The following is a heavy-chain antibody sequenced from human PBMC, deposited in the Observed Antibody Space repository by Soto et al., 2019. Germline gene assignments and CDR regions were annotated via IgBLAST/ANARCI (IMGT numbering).Heavy chain of an antibody. D-gene: IGHD2-2*01. CDR3: ARDVVPAAMSGIDY. J-gene: IGHJ4*02. CDR1: GFTFSSYS. CDR2: ISSSSSTI. V-gene: IGHV3-48*01. Sequence: GGSLRLSCAASGFTFSSYSMNWVRQGPGKGLEWVSYISSSSSTIYYADSVKGRFTISRDNAKNSLYLQMNSLRAEDTAVYYCARDVVPAAMSGIDYWGQGTLVTVYS.